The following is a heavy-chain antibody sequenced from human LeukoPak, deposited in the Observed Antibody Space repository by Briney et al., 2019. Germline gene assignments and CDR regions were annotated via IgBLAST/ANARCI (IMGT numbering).Heavy chain of an antibody. D-gene: IGHD2-21*01. CDR1: EFTLSSYA. CDR3: AKAPVTTCSGAYCYPFDY. CDR2: ISVSGNT. Sequence: QTGGSLRLSCAASEFTLSSYAVSWVRQAPGKGLEWVSAISVSGNTYHADSVKGRFTISRDSSKNTLYLQMNRLRAEDAAVYYCAKAPVTTCSGAYCYPFDYWGQGTLVTVSS. J-gene: IGHJ4*02. V-gene: IGHV3-23*01.